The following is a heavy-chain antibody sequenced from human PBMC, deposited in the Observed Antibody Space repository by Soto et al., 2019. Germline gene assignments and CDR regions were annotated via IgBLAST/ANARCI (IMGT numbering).Heavy chain of an antibody. Sequence: ASVKVSCKASGFTFTSSAMQWVRQARGQRLEWIGWIVVGSGNTNYAQKFQERVTITRDMSTSTAYMELSSLRSEDTAVYYCAAVSYSSSWYVPHGYWGQGTLVTVSS. V-gene: IGHV1-58*02. D-gene: IGHD6-13*01. CDR3: AAVSYSSSWYVPHGY. J-gene: IGHJ4*02. CDR2: IVVGSGNT. CDR1: GFTFTSSA.